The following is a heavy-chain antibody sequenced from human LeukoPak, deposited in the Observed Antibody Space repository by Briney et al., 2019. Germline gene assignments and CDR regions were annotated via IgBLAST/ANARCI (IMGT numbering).Heavy chain of an antibody. CDR3: ASFGPRKGYYYYYMDV. V-gene: IGHV1-2*06. Sequence: ASVKVSCKASGYTFTGYYMHWVRQAPGQGLEWMGRINPNSGGTNYAQKFQGRVTMTRDTSISTAYMELSRLRSDDTAVYYCASFGPRKGYYYYYMDVWGKGTTVTVSS. J-gene: IGHJ6*03. CDR1: GYTFTGYY. CDR2: INPNSGGT. D-gene: IGHD3-10*01.